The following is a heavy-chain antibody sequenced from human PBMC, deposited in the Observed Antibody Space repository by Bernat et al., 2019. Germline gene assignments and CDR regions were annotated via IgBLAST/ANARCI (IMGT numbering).Heavy chain of an antibody. J-gene: IGHJ4*02. Sequence: QVQLVESGGGVVQPGRSLRLSCAASGFTFSSYGMHWVRQAPGKGLEWVAVISYDGSNKYYADSVKGRFTISRDNSKNTLCLQMNSLRAEDMAVYYCAKAGLYYYESDGYYGSGAHPEYWGQGTLVTVSS. CDR2: ISYDGSNK. CDR3: AKAGLYYYESDGYYGSGAHPEY. V-gene: IGHV3-30*18. D-gene: IGHD3-22*01. CDR1: GFTFSSYG.